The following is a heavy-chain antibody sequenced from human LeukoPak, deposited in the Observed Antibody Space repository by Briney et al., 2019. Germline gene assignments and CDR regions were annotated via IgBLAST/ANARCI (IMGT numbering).Heavy chain of an antibody. J-gene: IGHJ4*02. D-gene: IGHD2-2*01. CDR2: IKSKTDGGTT. Sequence: SGGSLRLSCAASGFTFSNAWMSWVRQAPGKVLEWVGRIKSKTDGGTTDYAAPVKGRFTISRDDSKNTLYLQMNSLKTEDTAVYYCTAYRCSSTSCYDYWGQGTLVTVSS. CDR3: TAYRCSSTSCYDY. V-gene: IGHV3-15*01. CDR1: GFTFSNAW.